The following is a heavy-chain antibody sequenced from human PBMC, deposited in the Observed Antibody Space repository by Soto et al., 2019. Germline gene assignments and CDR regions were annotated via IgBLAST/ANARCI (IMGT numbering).Heavy chain of an antibody. CDR1: GGSFSGYY. CDR3: ARGGLVGATKIYYYYYGMDV. V-gene: IGHV4-34*01. Sequence: SETLSLTCAVYGGSFSGYYWSWISQPPGKGLEWIGEINHSGSTNYNPSLKSRVTISVDTSKNQFSLKLSSVTAADTAVYYCARGGLVGATKIYYYYYGMDVWGQGTTVTVSS. J-gene: IGHJ6*02. D-gene: IGHD1-26*01. CDR2: INHSGST.